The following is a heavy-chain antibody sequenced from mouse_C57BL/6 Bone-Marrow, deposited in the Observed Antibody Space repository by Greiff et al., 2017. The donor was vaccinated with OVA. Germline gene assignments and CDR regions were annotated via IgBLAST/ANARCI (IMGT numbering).Heavy chain of an antibody. Sequence: QVQLQQPGAELVKPGASVKLSCKASGYTFTSYWMHWVKQRPGQGLEWIGMIHPNSGSTNYNEKFKSKATLTADKSSSTAYMQLSSLTSEDSAVYYCAREAYYSNPFAYWGQGTLVTVSA. CDR2: IHPNSGST. D-gene: IGHD2-5*01. CDR1: GYTFTSYW. J-gene: IGHJ3*01. V-gene: IGHV1-64*01. CDR3: AREAYYSNPFAY.